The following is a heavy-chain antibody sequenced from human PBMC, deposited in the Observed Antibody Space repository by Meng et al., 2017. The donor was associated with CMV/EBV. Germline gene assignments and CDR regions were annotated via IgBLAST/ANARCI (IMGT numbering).Heavy chain of an antibody. CDR2: MWNMGSDR. V-gene: IGHV3-30*02. CDR3: AKDGNGYNLGY. CDR1: GFTFSYYG. Sequence: GGPLRLSCAGSGFTFSYYGLHWVRQAPGKGLEWVAFMWNMGSDRYYAESVKGRFTISRDNSEKTLYLQMNRLRHDDTAVYYCAKDGNGYNLGYWGQGTLVTVSS. D-gene: IGHD1-1*01. J-gene: IGHJ4*02.